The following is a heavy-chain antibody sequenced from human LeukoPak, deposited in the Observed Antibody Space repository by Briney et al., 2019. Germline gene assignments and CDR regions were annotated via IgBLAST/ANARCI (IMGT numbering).Heavy chain of an antibody. CDR1: GFIFSTYD. V-gene: IGHV3-30*03. Sequence: GGSLRLSCAASGFIFSTYDMHWVRQAPGKGLEWVALISYHGSYKFYADSVKGRFTISRDNSQNTLYLQMDTLRPEDTAVYYCARVGGYYFYYAMDVWGQGTTVTVSS. CDR2: ISYHGSYK. J-gene: IGHJ6*02. CDR3: ARVGGYYFYYAMDV.